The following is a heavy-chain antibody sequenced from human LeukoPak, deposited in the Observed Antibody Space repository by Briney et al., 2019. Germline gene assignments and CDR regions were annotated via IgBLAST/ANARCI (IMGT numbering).Heavy chain of an antibody. CDR3: ARGTRDTAMVIAEAFDY. J-gene: IGHJ4*02. CDR2: IYYSGST. D-gene: IGHD5-18*01. Sequence: SETLSLTCTVSGGSISSGGSYWSWIRQHPGKGLEWIGYIYYSGSTYYNPSLKSRVTISVDTSKNQFSLKLSSVTAADTAVYYCARGTRDTAMVIAEAFDYWGQGTLVTVSS. CDR1: GGSISSGGSY. V-gene: IGHV4-31*03.